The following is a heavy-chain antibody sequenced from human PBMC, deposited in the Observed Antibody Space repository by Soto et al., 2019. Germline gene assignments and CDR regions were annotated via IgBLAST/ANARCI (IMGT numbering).Heavy chain of an antibody. Sequence: QVQLVQSGAEVKKPGASVKVSCKASGYTFTSYGISWVRQAPGQGLEWMGWISAYNGNTNYAQKLQGRVTMTTDTXXCTAYMELRSRRSDDTAVYYCARDSMVRGCEMVDYWGQGTLVTVSS. D-gene: IGHD3-10*01. CDR1: GYTFTSYG. CDR2: ISAYNGNT. J-gene: IGHJ4*02. V-gene: IGHV1-18*01. CDR3: ARDSMVRGCEMVDY.